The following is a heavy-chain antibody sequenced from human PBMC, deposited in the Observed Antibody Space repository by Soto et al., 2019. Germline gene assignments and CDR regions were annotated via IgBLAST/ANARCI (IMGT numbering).Heavy chain of an antibody. Sequence: QPGGSLRLSCAASGFTFSSYGMHWVRQAPGKGLEWVAVISYDGSNKYCADSVKGRFTISRDNSKNTLYLQMNSLRAEDMSVYYCARGNIVATFVHWFDPWGQGTLVTVSS. CDR3: ARGNIVATFVHWFDP. V-gene: IGHV3-30*03. D-gene: IGHD5-12*01. CDR1: GFTFSSYG. CDR2: ISYDGSNK. J-gene: IGHJ5*02.